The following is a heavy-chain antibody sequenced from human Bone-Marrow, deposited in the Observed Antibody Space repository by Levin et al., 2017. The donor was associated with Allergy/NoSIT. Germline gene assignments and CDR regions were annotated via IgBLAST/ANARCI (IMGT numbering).Heavy chain of an antibody. J-gene: IGHJ4*02. Sequence: PGGSLRLSCAASGFTFRTQTMHWVRQAPGKGLEWMGRISYDGDNKFYADSVKGRITISRDNYKNTLYVQLNSVRLEDTAVYYCATDKRFTLGGLVADYWGQGTLVTVSS. V-gene: IGHV3-30*04. CDR2: ISYDGDNK. D-gene: IGHD2-15*01. CDR3: ATDKRFTLGGLVADY. CDR1: GFTFRTQT.